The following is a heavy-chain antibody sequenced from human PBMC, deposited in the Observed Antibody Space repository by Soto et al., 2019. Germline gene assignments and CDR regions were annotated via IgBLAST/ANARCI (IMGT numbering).Heavy chain of an antibody. Sequence: QVQLQESGPGLVKPSETLSLTCTVSGGSISGYYWSWVRLPPGKGLGWLGYIFYSGSPSYNPSLKSPVTMSVDTSRNQVSLKLRSVSAADTAVYYFAREPPDGSGSAGMDVWGHGTTVIVSS. CDR1: GGSISGYY. V-gene: IGHV4-59*01. J-gene: IGHJ6*02. D-gene: IGHD3-10*01. CDR3: AREPPDGSGSAGMDV. CDR2: IFYSGSP.